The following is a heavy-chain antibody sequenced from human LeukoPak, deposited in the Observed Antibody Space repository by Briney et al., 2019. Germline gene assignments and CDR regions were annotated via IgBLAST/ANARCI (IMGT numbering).Heavy chain of an antibody. CDR3: ARARTGGSGYYLL. J-gene: IGHJ4*02. D-gene: IGHD3-22*01. V-gene: IGHV1-69*05. CDR2: IIPIFGTA. Sequence: SVKVSCKASGGTFSSYAISWVRQAPGQGLEWMGRIIPIFGTANYAQKFQGRVTITTDESTSTTCMELSSLRSEDTAVYYCARARTGGSGYYLLWGQGTLVTVSS. CDR1: GGTFSSYA.